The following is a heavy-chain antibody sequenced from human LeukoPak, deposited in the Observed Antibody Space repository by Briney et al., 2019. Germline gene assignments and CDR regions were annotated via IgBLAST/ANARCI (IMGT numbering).Heavy chain of an antibody. Sequence: SETLSLTCAVYGGSFSGYYWSWIRQPPGKGLEWTGEINHSGSTNYNPSLKSRVTISVDTSKNQFSLKLSSVTAADTAVYYCARGMILGNYYYYGMDVWGQGTTVTVSS. CDR2: INHSGST. V-gene: IGHV4-34*01. CDR1: GGSFSGYY. J-gene: IGHJ6*02. CDR3: ARGMILGNYYYYGMDV. D-gene: IGHD7-27*01.